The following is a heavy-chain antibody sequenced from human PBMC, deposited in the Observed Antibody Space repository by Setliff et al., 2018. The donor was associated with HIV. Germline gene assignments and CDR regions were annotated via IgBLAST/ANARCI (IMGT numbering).Heavy chain of an antibody. CDR3: ARVCPPVRYNFWSGYYPKAGYFDY. CDR1: GGSISSGVYY. J-gene: IGHJ4*02. Sequence: SETLSLTCTVSGGSISSGVYYWSWIRHYPGKGLEWIGYIHYSGSIYYNPSLKSRVTISVDTSKNQFSLKLSSVTAADTAVYYCARVCPPVRYNFWSGYYPKAGYFDYWGQGALVTVSS. D-gene: IGHD3-3*01. CDR2: IHYSGSI. V-gene: IGHV4-31*03.